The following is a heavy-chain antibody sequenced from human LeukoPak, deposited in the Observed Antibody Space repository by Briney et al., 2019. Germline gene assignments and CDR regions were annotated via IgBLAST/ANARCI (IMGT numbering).Heavy chain of an antibody. CDR2: IIPIFGTA. J-gene: IGHJ4*02. CDR1: GGTSSSYA. V-gene: IGHV1-69*01. Sequence: ASVKVSCKASGGTSSSYAISWVRQAPGQGLEWMGGIIPIFGTANYAQKFQGRVTITADESTSTAYMELSSLRSEDTAVYYCARDQSRLTGYYHYWGQGTLVTVSS. D-gene: IGHD3-9*01. CDR3: ARDQSRLTGYYHY.